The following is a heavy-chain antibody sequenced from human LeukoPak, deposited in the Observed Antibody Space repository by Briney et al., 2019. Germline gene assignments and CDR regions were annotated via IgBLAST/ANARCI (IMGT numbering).Heavy chain of an antibody. J-gene: IGHJ4*02. CDR2: IYPGDSDT. Sequence: GESLQISCKGSGYSFTNYWIGWVRQMPGKGLEWMGIIYPGDSDTRYSPSFQGQVTISADKSISTAYLQWSSLKASDTAMYYCARAGGRDGYNWDYWGQGTLVTVSS. V-gene: IGHV5-51*01. CDR3: ARAGGRDGYNWDY. D-gene: IGHD5-24*01. CDR1: GYSFTNYW.